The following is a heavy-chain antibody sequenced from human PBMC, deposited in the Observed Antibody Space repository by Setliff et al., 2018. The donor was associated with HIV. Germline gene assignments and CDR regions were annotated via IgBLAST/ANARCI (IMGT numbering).Heavy chain of an antibody. J-gene: IGHJ6*03. Sequence: GASLKISCKGSGSDFPHSWIGWVRQIPGKGLEWVAIIFPADSDTRYSPSFEGQVTISADKSISTAYLQWSSLKASDSAMYYCARLLNGYNSYDYYYMDVWGKGTTVTVSS. V-gene: IGHV5-51*01. CDR3: ARLLNGYNSYDYYYMDV. D-gene: IGHD5-12*01. CDR1: GSDFPHSW. CDR2: IFPADSDT.